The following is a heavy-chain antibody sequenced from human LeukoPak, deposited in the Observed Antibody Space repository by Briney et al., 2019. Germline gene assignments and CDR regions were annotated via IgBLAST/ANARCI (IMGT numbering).Heavy chain of an antibody. J-gene: IGHJ6*03. Sequence: PSETLSLTCTVSGGSISSHYWSWIRQPPGKGLEWIGYIYYSGSTNYNPSLKSRVTISVDTSKNQSSLKLSSVTAADTAVYYCARVRYCSSTSCLDYYYYMDVWGKGTTVTVSS. V-gene: IGHV4-59*11. CDR2: IYYSGST. CDR1: GGSISSHY. CDR3: ARVRYCSSTSCLDYYYYMDV. D-gene: IGHD2-2*01.